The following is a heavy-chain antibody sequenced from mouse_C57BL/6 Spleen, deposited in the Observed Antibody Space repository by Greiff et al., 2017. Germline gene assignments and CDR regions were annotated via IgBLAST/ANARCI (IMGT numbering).Heavy chain of an antibody. D-gene: IGHD1-1*01. V-gene: IGHV1-20*01. CDR2: INPYNGDT. J-gene: IGHJ1*03. CDR3: ARPPGSSYDEVGYFDG. Sequence: EVQLQQSGPELVKPGDSVKISCKASGYSFTGYFMNWVMQSHGKSLEWIGRINPYNGDTFYNQKFKGKATLTVDKSSSTAHMELRSLTSEDSAVYYCARPPGSSYDEVGYFDGWGTGTTVTVSS. CDR1: GYSFTGYF.